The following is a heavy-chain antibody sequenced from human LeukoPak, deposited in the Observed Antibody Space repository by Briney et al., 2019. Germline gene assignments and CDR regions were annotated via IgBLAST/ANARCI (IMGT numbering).Heavy chain of an antibody. CDR2: IIPIFGTA. CDR3: ARYQLESKTTYSHYFDY. D-gene: IGHD1-1*01. V-gene: IGHV1-69*13. CDR1: GGTFSSYA. J-gene: IGHJ4*02. Sequence: SVKVSCKASGGTFSSYAISWVRQAPGQGLEWMGGIIPIFGTANYAQKFQGRVTITADESTSTAYMELSSLRSEDTAVYYCARYQLESKTTYSHYFDYWGQGTLVTVSS.